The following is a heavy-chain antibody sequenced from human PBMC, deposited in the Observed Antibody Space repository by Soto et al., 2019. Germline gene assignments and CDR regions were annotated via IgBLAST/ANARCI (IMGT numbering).Heavy chain of an antibody. Sequence: GGSLRLSCAASGFTFSSYGMHWVRQAPGKGLEWVAVIWYDGGNKYYTDSVKGRFTISRDNSKKTLYLQMNSLRAEDTAVYYCARGPQIYAYYDSSPHNNPFDFWGQGTLVTVSS. J-gene: IGHJ4*02. V-gene: IGHV3-33*08. CDR3: ARGPQIYAYYDSSPHNNPFDF. CDR2: IWYDGGNK. CDR1: GFTFSSYG. D-gene: IGHD3-22*01.